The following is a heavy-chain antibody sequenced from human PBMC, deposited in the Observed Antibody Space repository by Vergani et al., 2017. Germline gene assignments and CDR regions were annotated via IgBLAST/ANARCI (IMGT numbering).Heavy chain of an antibody. D-gene: IGHD1-26*01. CDR3: AREGLVGATPYYYMDV. CDR2: IIPIIRLA. CDR1: GDIFNNYT. V-gene: IGHV1-69*08. Sequence: QVHLEQSGTEVKKPGSSVKVSCKVSGDIFNNYTVTWVRQAPGQGLEWMGRIIPIIRLATSAQKFQDRVKITGDTSTNTVYMEMNNLRSEDTAVYYCAREGLVGATPYYYMDVWGKGTTVTVSS. J-gene: IGHJ6*03.